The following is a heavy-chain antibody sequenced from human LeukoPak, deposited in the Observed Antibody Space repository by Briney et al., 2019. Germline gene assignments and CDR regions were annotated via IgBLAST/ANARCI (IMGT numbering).Heavy chain of an antibody. CDR2: ISSSGSTI. V-gene: IGHV3-48*03. D-gene: IGHD3-16*02. CDR3: ARVGLGDYVWGSYRYYMDV. Sequence: PGGSLRLSCAASGFTFSSYEMNWVRQAPGKGLEWVSYISSSGSTIYYADSVEGRFTISRDNAKNSLYLQMNSLRAEDTAVYYCARVGLGDYVWGSYRYYMDVWGKGTTVTISS. J-gene: IGHJ6*03. CDR1: GFTFSSYE.